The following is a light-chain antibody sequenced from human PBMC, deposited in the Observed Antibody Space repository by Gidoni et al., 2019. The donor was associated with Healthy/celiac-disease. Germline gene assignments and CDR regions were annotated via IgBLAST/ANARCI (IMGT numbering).Light chain of an antibody. J-gene: IGKJ1*01. V-gene: IGKV3-15*01. CDR1: QSVSSN. CDR2: GAS. CDR3: QQYNNWPGT. Sequence: EIVMTQSPATLSVSPRERATLSCRASQSVSSNLAWYQQKPGQAPRLLIYGASTRATGIPARFSGSGSGTEFTLTISSLQSEDFAVYYCQQYNNWPGTFGQGTKAEIK.